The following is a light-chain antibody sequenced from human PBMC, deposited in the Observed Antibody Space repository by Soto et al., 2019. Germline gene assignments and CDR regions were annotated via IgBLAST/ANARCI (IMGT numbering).Light chain of an antibody. V-gene: IGKV1-5*01. J-gene: IGKJ1*01. CDR2: DAS. CDR3: QHYNSYSEA. Sequence: DIQMTQSPSTLSASVGDRVTITCRASQSISSGLAWYQKKPGKAPRLLIYDASTLESGVPSRFSGSGSGTEFTLTISSLQPDDFATYYCQHYNSYSEAFGQGTKVDIK. CDR1: QSISSG.